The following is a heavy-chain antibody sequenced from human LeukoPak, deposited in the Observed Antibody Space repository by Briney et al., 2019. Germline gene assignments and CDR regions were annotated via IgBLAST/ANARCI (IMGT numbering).Heavy chain of an antibody. CDR3: ARLKPDYGGKNAFDI. J-gene: IGHJ3*02. CDR2: INHSGST. CDR1: GGSFSGYY. V-gene: IGHV4-34*01. D-gene: IGHD4-23*01. Sequence: SETLSLTCAVYGGSFSGYYWSWIRQPPGKGLEWIGEINHSGSTNYNPSLKSRVTISVDTSKNQFSLKLSSVTAADTAVYYCARLKPDYGGKNAFDIWGQGTMVTVSP.